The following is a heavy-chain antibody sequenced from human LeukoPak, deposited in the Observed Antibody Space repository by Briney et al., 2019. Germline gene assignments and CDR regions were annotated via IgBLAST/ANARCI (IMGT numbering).Heavy chain of an antibody. J-gene: IGHJ6*03. CDR3: AKAVDFWSGYSHYYYYMDV. CDR2: IRYDGSNK. Sequence: PGGSLRLSCAASGFTFSSYGMHWVRQAPGKGLEWVAFIRYDGSNKYYADSVKGRFTISRDNSKNTLYLQMNSLRAEDTAVYYCAKAVDFWSGYSHYYYYMDVWGKGTTVTVSS. D-gene: IGHD3-3*01. CDR1: GFTFSSYG. V-gene: IGHV3-30*02.